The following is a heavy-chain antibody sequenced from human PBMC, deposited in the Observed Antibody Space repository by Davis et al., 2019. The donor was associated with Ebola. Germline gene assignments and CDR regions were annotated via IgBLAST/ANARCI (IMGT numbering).Heavy chain of an antibody. CDR2: ISSNGGST. Sequence: PGGSLRLSCSASGFTFSSYAMHWVRQAPGKGLEYVSAISSNGGSTYYADSVKGRFTISRDNSKNTLDLQMNSLRAEDTAVYYCARVHYYGSGSYYNGGAFDIWGQGTMVTVSS. J-gene: IGHJ3*02. V-gene: IGHV3-64*04. D-gene: IGHD3-10*01. CDR3: ARVHYYGSGSYYNGGAFDI. CDR1: GFTFSSYA.